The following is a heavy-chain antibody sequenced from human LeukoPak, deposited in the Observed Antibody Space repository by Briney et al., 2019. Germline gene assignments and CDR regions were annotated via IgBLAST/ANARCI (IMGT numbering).Heavy chain of an antibody. CDR2: IYYTGST. Sequence: PSETLSLPCTVSGGSISSSGYYWGWIRQPPGKGLEWIGNIYYTGSTYYNPSLKSRVTISVDTSKNQFSLKLSSVTAADTAVYYCARDKRVGARQFDYWGQGTLVTVSS. J-gene: IGHJ4*02. CDR3: ARDKRVGARQFDY. CDR1: GGSISSSGYY. D-gene: IGHD1-26*01. V-gene: IGHV4-39*07.